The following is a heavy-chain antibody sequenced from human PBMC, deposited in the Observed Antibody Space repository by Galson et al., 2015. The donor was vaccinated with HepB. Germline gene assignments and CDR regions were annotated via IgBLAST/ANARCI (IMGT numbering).Heavy chain of an antibody. CDR2: ISIGSTT. CDR3: AGSGGYGGNVRLDY. D-gene: IGHD4-23*01. CDR1: GFTVSANY. V-gene: IGHV3-53*01. J-gene: IGHJ4*02. Sequence: SLRLSCAASGFTVSANYMTWVRQAPGKGLEWVSLISIGSTTYYADPVKGRFTISRDNSKNTLFLQMNRLRAEDTAVYYCAGSGGYGGNVRLDYWGQGTLVTVSS.